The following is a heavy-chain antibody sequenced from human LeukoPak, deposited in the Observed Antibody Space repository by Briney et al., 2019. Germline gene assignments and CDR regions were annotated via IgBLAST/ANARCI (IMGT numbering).Heavy chain of an antibody. CDR2: ISYGGSNK. J-gene: IGHJ4*02. CDR1: GFTFSSYG. Sequence: PGGSLRLSCAASGFTFSSYGMHWVRQAPGKGLEWVAVISYGGSNKYYVDSVKGRFTISRDNSKNTLYLQTNSLRAEDTAVYYCANETPKGSMVRGVIRKPTDYWGQGTLVTVSS. CDR3: ANETPKGSMVRGVIRKPTDY. D-gene: IGHD3-10*01. V-gene: IGHV3-30*18.